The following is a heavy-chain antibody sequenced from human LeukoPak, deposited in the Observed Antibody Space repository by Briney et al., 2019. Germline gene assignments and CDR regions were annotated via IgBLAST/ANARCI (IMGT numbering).Heavy chain of an antibody. J-gene: IGHJ4*02. CDR2: ISGSGNNR. CDR3: ARQGNGGYPFDF. Sequence: PGGSLRLSCAASGFTFKSFSMNWVRQTPGKGLEWVSAISGSGNNRYYADSLKGRFTVSRDNARDSLYLQMSSLRAEDTAVYYCARQGNGGYPFDFWGQGTLVTVSS. V-gene: IGHV3-21*01. D-gene: IGHD4-17*01. CDR1: GFTFKSFS.